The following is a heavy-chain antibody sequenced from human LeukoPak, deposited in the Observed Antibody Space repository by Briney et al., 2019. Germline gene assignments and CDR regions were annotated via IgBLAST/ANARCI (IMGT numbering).Heavy chain of an antibody. CDR1: GFTFSSYG. J-gene: IGHJ4*02. CDR2: ISYDGSNK. Sequence: GGSLRLSCAASGFTFSSYGMHWVRQAPGKGLEWLAVISYDGSNKYYAASVKGRFTISRDNSKNTLYLQMNSLRAEDTAVYYCATLPTYYDSSGSKGAIDYWGQGTLVTVSS. V-gene: IGHV3-30*03. D-gene: IGHD3-22*01. CDR3: ATLPTYYDSSGSKGAIDY.